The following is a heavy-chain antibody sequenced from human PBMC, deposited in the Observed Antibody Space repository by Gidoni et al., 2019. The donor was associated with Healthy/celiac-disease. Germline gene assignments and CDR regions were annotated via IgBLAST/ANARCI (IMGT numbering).Heavy chain of an antibody. CDR3: ARPSSGWSHFDP. V-gene: IGHV4-39*01. D-gene: IGHD6-19*01. CDR2: IYYSGST. Sequence: QLQLQESGPGLVKPSETLSLTCTVPGGSISSSSYYWGWIRQPPGKGLEWIGSIYYSGSTYYNPSLKSRVTISVDTSKNQFSLKLSSVTAADTAVYYCARPSSGWSHFDPWGQGTLVTVSS. CDR1: GGSISSSSYY. J-gene: IGHJ5*02.